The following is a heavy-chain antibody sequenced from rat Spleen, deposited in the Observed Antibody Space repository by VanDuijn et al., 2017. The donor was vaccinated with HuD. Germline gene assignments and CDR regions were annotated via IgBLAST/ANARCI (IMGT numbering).Heavy chain of an antibody. D-gene: IGHD1-5*01. CDR2: ISYDGSST. CDR1: GFTFSNYD. Sequence: EVQLVESGGGLVQPGRSMKLSCAASGFTFSNYDMAWVRQAPKKGLEWVATISYDGSSTNYRDSVKGRFTISRDNAKSTLYLQMDSLRSEDTAPYYWATHGTMATRSGYYFDYWGQGVMVTVSS. J-gene: IGHJ2*01. V-gene: IGHV5-7*01. CDR3: ATHGTMATRSGYYFDY.